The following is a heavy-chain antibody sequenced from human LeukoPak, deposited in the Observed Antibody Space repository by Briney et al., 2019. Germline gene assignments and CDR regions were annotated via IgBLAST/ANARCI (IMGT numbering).Heavy chain of an antibody. J-gene: IGHJ4*02. CDR2: IKQDGSEK. CDR3: ARDRDYGSGSYLY. Sequence: QPGGSLRLSCAASGFTFSSYWMSWVRQAPGKGLEWVANIKQDGSEKHYVDSVKGRFTISRDNAKNSLYLQMNSLRAEDTAVYYCARDRDYGSGSYLYWGQGTLVTVSS. V-gene: IGHV3-7*01. D-gene: IGHD3-10*01. CDR1: GFTFSSYW.